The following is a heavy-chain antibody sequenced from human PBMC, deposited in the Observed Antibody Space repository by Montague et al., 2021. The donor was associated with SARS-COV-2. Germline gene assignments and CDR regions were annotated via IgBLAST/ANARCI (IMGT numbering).Heavy chain of an antibody. CDR1: GDSINNSRYH. V-gene: IGHV4-39*01. Sequence: SETLSLTCSISGDSINNSRYHWGWIRQPPGKGLEWIGTIYYSGSAYYNPSLKSRVTISVDTSKDQFSLKLNSVTATDTAVYYCARGSYGPDAFDIRGQGTMVTVSS. CDR3: ARGSYGPDAFDI. D-gene: IGHD5-18*01. CDR2: IYYSGSA. J-gene: IGHJ3*02.